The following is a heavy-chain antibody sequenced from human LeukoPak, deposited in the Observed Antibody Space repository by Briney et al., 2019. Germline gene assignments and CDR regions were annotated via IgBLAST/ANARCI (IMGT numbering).Heavy chain of an antibody. J-gene: IGHJ4*02. CDR1: GFTFSRYA. CDR3: ARDKGY. Sequence: PGGSLRLSCAGSGFTFSRYAIHWVREAPGKGLEGGTLISSDGSQKYYGAYVKGSFTISRHNSRDALYLEMNSVRAEDTAVYFCARDKGYWGQGTLVTVSS. CDR2: ISSDGSQK. V-gene: IGHV3-30*04.